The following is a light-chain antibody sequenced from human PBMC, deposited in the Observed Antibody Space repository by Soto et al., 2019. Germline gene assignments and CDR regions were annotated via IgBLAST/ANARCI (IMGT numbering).Light chain of an antibody. CDR2: GAS. Sequence: EIVMTQSPATLSVSPGERATLSCRASQSVYNNLAWYQQKPGQAPRLLIYGASTRATGVPDRFSGSGSGTEFTLTISRLEPKDFAVYYCQHYGRSPQITFGQGTRLEI. CDR3: QHYGRSPQIT. J-gene: IGKJ5*01. V-gene: IGKV3-20*01. CDR1: QSVYNN.